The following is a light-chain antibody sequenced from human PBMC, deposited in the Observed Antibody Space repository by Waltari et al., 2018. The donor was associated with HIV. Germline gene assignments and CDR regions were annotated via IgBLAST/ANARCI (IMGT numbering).Light chain of an antibody. CDR1: QGISSY. CDR2: AAS. CDR3: LHLNSYPLT. Sequence: DIQLTQSPSFLSASVGDRVTITCRASQGISSYLAWYQQKPGKAPKLLMYAASTLQSGVSSRFSGSGSGTEFTLTISSLQPEDFATYYCLHLNSYPLTFGPGTKVEIK. V-gene: IGKV1-9*01. J-gene: IGKJ3*01.